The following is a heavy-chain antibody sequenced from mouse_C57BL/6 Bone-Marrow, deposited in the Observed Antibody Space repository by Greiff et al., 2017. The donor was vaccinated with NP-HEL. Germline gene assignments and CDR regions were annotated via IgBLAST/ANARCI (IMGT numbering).Heavy chain of an antibody. CDR1: GFTFSSYG. CDR3: ARQGYYYGSSYCYAMDY. J-gene: IGHJ4*01. Sequence: EVQVVESGGDLVKPGGSLKLSCAASGFTFSSYGMSWVRQTPDKRLEWVATISSGGSYTYYPDSVKGRFTISRDTAKNTLYLQMSSLKSEDTAMYYCARQGYYYGSSYCYAMDYWGQGTSVTVSS. CDR2: ISSGGSYT. D-gene: IGHD1-1*01. V-gene: IGHV5-6*01.